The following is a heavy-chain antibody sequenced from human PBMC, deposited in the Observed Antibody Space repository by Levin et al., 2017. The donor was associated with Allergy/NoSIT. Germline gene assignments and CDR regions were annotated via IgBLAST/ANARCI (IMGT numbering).Heavy chain of an antibody. Sequence: SQTLSLTCAVYGGSVSGYYWSWIRQPPGKGLEWSGEINHSGSTNYNPSIKSRVTMSIDTSTDQFSLRLSTVTAEDTAVYYCARGQRSDYYDASGFYYVFDHWGQGTLVTISS. V-gene: IGHV4-34*01. CDR3: ARGQRSDYYDASGFYYVFDH. J-gene: IGHJ4*02. CDR1: GGSVSGYY. D-gene: IGHD3-22*01. CDR2: INHSGST.